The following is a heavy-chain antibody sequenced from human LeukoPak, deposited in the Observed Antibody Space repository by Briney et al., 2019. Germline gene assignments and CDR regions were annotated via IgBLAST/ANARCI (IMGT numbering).Heavy chain of an antibody. Sequence: SVKVSCKASGYTFTGYYMHWVRQAPGQGLEWMGWINPNSGGTNYAQKFQGRVTMTRDTSISTAYMELSRLRSDDTAVYYCARDEYSPSYYYGSGSYSLYYWGQGTLVTVSS. J-gene: IGHJ4*02. CDR3: ARDEYSPSYYYGSGSYSLYY. D-gene: IGHD3-10*01. CDR1: GYTFTGYY. V-gene: IGHV1-2*02. CDR2: INPNSGGT.